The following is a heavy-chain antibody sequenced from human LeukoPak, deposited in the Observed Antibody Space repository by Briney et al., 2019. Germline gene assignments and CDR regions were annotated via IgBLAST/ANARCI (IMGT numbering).Heavy chain of an antibody. CDR3: ARDFDSTNVKYYYYYGMDV. J-gene: IGHJ6*02. CDR1: GFVFSSYA. CDR2: ISYDGSNK. V-gene: IGHV3-30*04. D-gene: IGHD6-13*01. Sequence: GGSLRLSCAASGFVFSSYAMHWVRQAPGKGLEWVAFISYDGSNKYYADSVKGRFTISRDNSKNTLYLQMNSLRAEDTAVYYCARDFDSTNVKYYYYYGMDVWGQGTTVTVSS.